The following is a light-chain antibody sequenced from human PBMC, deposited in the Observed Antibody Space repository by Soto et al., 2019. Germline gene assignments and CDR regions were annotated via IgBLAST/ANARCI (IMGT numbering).Light chain of an antibody. J-gene: IGLJ3*02. Sequence: QSVLTQPTSVSGAPGQRVTLSCTGNTSNLGAGYDVHWYQQLPGAAPKLVIFGNRNRPSGVPERFSGSKSGTSASLAITGLQAEDEADYYCQAYDYSLTASVFGGGTKLTVL. V-gene: IGLV1-40*01. CDR2: GNR. CDR1: TSNLGAGYD. CDR3: QAYDYSLTASV.